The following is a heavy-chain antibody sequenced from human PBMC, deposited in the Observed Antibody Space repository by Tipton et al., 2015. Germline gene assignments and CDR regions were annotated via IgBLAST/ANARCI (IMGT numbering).Heavy chain of an antibody. Sequence: SLRLSCAASGFTLTRYGMNWVRQAPGKGLEWVAVISWDGRNKYYADSVKGRFTVSRDNAKNSLYLQMNSLRADDTAVYYCAGDSSGYYWAYWGQGTLVTVSS. CDR3: AGDSSGYYWAY. V-gene: IGHV3-33*05. J-gene: IGHJ4*02. D-gene: IGHD3-22*01. CDR1: GFTLTRYG. CDR2: ISWDGRNK.